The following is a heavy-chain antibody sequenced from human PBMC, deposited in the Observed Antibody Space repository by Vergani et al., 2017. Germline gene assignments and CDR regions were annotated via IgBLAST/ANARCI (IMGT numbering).Heavy chain of an antibody. D-gene: IGHD4/OR15-4a*01. CDR3: AANFDF. CDR2: IWYDGSNK. Sequence: QVQLVESGGGVVQPGRSLRLSCAGSGCTFSNYGIHWVRQAPGKGLEWVAVIWYDGSNKYYADSVKGRFSVSRDNSKNTVYLQMNSLRAEDTAVYYCAANFDFWGQGTLVTVSS. J-gene: IGHJ4*02. CDR1: GCTFSNYG. V-gene: IGHV3-33*01.